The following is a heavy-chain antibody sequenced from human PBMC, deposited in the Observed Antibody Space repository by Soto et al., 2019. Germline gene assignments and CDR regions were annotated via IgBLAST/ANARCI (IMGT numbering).Heavy chain of an antibody. CDR1: GGSISSYY. CDR3: ATLALARWFDP. V-gene: IGHV4-59*08. J-gene: IGHJ5*02. Sequence: QVQLQESGPGLVKPSETLSLTCTVSGGSISSYYWSWIRQPPGKGLEWIGYIYYSGSTNYNPSLKSXXTXSVXTSTNQFSLKLSSVTAADTAVYYCATLALARWFDPWGQGTLVTVSS. CDR2: IYYSGST.